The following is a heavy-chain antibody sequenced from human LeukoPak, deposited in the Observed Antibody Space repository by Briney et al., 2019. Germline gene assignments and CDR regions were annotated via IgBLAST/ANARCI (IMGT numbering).Heavy chain of an antibody. CDR2: ISGSGGST. V-gene: IGHV3-23*01. J-gene: IGHJ4*02. D-gene: IGHD2-21*02. Sequence: GGSLRLSCAASGFTFSSYAMSWVRQAPGKGLEWVSAISGSGGSTYYADSVKGRFTISRDNSKNTPYLQMNSLRAEDTAVYYCAKGGREVTAISPFDYWGQGTLVTVSS. CDR1: GFTFSSYA. CDR3: AKGGREVTAISPFDY.